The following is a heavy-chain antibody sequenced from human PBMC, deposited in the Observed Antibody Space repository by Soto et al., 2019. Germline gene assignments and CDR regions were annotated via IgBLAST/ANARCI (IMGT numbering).Heavy chain of an antibody. V-gene: IGHV3-7*01. J-gene: IGHJ6*03. CDR2: IKQDGSEK. CDR3: ARDQQEGDFWSGYFISSYYYYYMDV. D-gene: IGHD3-3*01. CDR1: GFTFSSYW. Sequence: GGSLRLSCAASGFTFSSYWMSWVRQAPGKGLEWVANIKQDGSEKYYVDSVKGRFTISRDNAKNSWYLQMNSLRAEATAVYYCARDQQEGDFWSGYFISSYYYYYMDVWGKGTTVTVSS.